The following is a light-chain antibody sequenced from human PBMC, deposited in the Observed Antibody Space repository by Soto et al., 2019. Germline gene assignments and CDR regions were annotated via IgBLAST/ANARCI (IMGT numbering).Light chain of an antibody. V-gene: IGKV3-11*01. CDR2: DAS. CDR1: QSVSGY. J-gene: IGKJ4*01. Sequence: EIVLTQSPATLSLSPGHRATLSCRARQSVSGYLAWYQQKPGQAPRLLIYDASNRATGIPARFSGSGSGTDFTLTITSLEPEDFAVYYCQQRSNWPSTFGGGTKVEI. CDR3: QQRSNWPST.